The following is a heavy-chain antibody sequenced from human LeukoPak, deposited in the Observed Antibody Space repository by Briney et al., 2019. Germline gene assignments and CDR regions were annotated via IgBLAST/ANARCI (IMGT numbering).Heavy chain of an antibody. D-gene: IGHD6-19*01. CDR2: IKQDGSEK. V-gene: IGHV3-7*01. J-gene: IGHJ3*02. CDR1: GFTFSSYW. Sequence: GGSLRLSCAASGFTFSSYWVSWVCQAPGKGLEWVANIKQDGSEKYYVDSVKGRFTISRDNAKNSLYLQMNSLRAEDTAVYYCARDRFYSSGNDAFDIWGQGTMVTVSS. CDR3: ARDRFYSSGNDAFDI.